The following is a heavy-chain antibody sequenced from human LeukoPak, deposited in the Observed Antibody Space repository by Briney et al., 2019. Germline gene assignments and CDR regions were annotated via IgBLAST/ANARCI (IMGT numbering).Heavy chain of an antibody. V-gene: IGHV1-24*01. CDR2: FDPEDGET. Sequence: ASVEVSCKVSGYTLTELSMHWVRQAPGKGLEWMGGFDPEDGETIYAQKFQGRVTMTEDTSTDTAYMELSSLRSEDTAVYYCATGPTGARWSVPFDYWGQGTLVTVSS. D-gene: IGHD6-6*01. J-gene: IGHJ4*02. CDR3: ATGPTGARWSVPFDY. CDR1: GYTLTELS.